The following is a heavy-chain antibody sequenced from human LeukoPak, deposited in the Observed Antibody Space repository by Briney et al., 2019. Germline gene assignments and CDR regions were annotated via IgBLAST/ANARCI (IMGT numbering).Heavy chain of an antibody. D-gene: IGHD5-18*01. V-gene: IGHV3-23*01. CDR1: GFTFSSYA. CDR2: ISGSGGST. Sequence: GGSLRLSCAASGFTFSSYAMSWVRQAPGKGLEWVSAISGSGGSTYYADSVKGRFTISRDNSKNTLYLPLNSLRAEDTAVYYCAKDGYSYGDSTGYFDYWAREPWSPSPQ. CDR3: AKDGYSYGDSTGYFDY. J-gene: IGHJ4*02.